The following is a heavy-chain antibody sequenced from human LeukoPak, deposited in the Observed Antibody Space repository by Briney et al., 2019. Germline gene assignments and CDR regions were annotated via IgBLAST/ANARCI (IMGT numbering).Heavy chain of an antibody. Sequence: WGSLRLSCAASGFTFSSYSMNWVRQAPGKGLEWVSYISSSSSTIYYADSVKGRFTISRDNAKNSLYLQVNSLRAEDTAVYYCARGELLWFGELFPFDYWGQGTLVTVSS. J-gene: IGHJ4*02. CDR2: ISSSSSTI. CDR3: ARGELLWFGELFPFDY. D-gene: IGHD3-10*01. CDR1: GFTFSSYS. V-gene: IGHV3-48*01.